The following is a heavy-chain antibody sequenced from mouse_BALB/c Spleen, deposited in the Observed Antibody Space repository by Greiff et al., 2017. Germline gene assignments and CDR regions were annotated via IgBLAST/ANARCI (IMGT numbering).Heavy chain of an antibody. Sequence: DVKLQESGPGLVKPSQSLSLTCTVTGYSITSDYAWNWIRQFPGNKLEWMGYISYSGSTSYNPSLKSRISITRDTSKNQFFLQLNSVTTEDTATYYCARGDYYGSSLFAYWGQGTLVTVSA. J-gene: IGHJ3*01. V-gene: IGHV3-2*02. D-gene: IGHD1-1*01. CDR2: ISYSGST. CDR3: ARGDYYGSSLFAY. CDR1: GYSITSDYA.